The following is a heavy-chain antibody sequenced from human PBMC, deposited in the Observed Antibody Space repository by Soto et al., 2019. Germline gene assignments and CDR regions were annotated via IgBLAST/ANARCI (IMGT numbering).Heavy chain of an antibody. CDR2: ISSSSSYI. V-gene: IGHV3-21*01. Sequence: LRLSCAASGFTFSNYGMNWVRQAPGKGLEWVSFISSSSSYIYYADSVKGRLTISRDNAKNSLYLQLNSLRAEDTAVYYCARAQTSYYFDYWGQGTLVTVSS. J-gene: IGHJ4*02. CDR1: GFTFSNYG. D-gene: IGHD6-6*01. CDR3: ARAQTSYYFDY.